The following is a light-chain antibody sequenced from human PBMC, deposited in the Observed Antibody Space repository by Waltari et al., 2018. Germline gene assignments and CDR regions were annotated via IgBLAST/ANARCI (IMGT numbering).Light chain of an antibody. CDR1: QSLVHSDGNIY. Sequence: DAVMTHSPLSLPVTLGQPSSISCRSIQSLVHSDGNIYLSWFQQRPGQSPRRLIYKVSTRDSGVPDRFSGSGSGTDFTLKISRVEAEDVAVYYCMQATHWPWTFGQGTKVDIK. CDR2: KVS. V-gene: IGKV2-30*02. CDR3: MQATHWPWT. J-gene: IGKJ1*01.